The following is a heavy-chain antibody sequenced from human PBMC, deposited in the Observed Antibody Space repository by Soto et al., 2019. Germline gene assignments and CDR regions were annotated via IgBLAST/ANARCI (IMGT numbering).Heavy chain of an antibody. CDR1: GDSLSGTNW. CDR3: ARHILVTGTRGFDF. Sequence: QVQLQESGPGLVKPSETLSLTCAVSGDSLSGTNWWSWVRQAPGGGLQWIGEISYSGTTHYAPSLMSRVTISMDKSRSEFSLTLISVTAADSASYYCARHILVTGTRGFDFWGQGILVTVSS. V-gene: IGHV4-4*02. D-gene: IGHD6-19*01. CDR2: ISYSGTT. J-gene: IGHJ4*02.